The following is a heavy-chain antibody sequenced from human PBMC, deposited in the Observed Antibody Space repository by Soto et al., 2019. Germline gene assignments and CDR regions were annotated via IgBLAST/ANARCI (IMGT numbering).Heavy chain of an antibody. CDR2: IKEDGSSK. CDR3: ASENRYLFDH. CDR1: TFTFSAYW. V-gene: IGHV3-7*03. J-gene: IGHJ4*02. Sequence: GGSLRLSCAASTFTFSAYWMSWVRRAPGKGLEWVSNIKEDGSSKYYVDSVKGRFTISRDNAKNSLYLQMNSLRAEDTALYYCASENRYLFDHWGQATPVTVSS. D-gene: IGHD1-1*01.